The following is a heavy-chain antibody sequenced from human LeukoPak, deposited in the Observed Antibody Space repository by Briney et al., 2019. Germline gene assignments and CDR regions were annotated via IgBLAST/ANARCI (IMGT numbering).Heavy chain of an antibody. J-gene: IGHJ4*02. D-gene: IGHD2-2*02. CDR1: GFTFSSYE. CDR2: ISSSGSTI. V-gene: IGHV3-48*03. CDR3: ARSMVTIPIPGGY. Sequence: GGSLRLSCAASGFTFSSYEMNWVRQAPGKGLEWVSYISSSGSTIYYADSVKGRLTISRDNAKNTLYLQMNSLRAEDTAVYYCARSMVTIPIPGGYWGQGTLVTVSS.